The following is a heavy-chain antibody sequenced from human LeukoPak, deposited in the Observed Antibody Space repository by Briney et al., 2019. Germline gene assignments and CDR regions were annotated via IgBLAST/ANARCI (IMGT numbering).Heavy chain of an antibody. V-gene: IGHV4-39*07. J-gene: IGHJ4*02. CDR2: IFYSGST. Sequence: PSETLSLTCTVSGGSISTSNYYWGWIRQPPGKGLEWIGNIFYSGSTYYSPSLKSRVTISLDTSKNHFSLELASVTAADTAVYYCVRECCGGDLAADYWGQGTLVTVSS. CDR1: GGSISTSNYY. CDR3: VRECCGGDLAADY. D-gene: IGHD2-21*02.